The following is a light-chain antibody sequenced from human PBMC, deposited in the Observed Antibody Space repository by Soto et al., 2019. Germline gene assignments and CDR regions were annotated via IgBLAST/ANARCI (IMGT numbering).Light chain of an antibody. CDR1: QSISSY. V-gene: IGKV1-39*01. J-gene: IGKJ4*01. Sequence: DIQMTQSPPSLSASEGDTVTSTCRASQSISSYLIWYQVRPGKAPTLLIYASFSLDGGISSRFSGSGAGTDFTLTIRNLQPEDSATYFCQQTYSAPRTFGAGTKVEI. CDR3: QQTYSAPRT. CDR2: ASF.